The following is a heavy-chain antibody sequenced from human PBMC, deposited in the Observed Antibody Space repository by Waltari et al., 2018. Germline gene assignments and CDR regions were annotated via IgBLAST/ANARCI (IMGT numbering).Heavy chain of an antibody. V-gene: IGHV4-59*01. CDR1: GGSISRYY. Sequence: QVQLQESGPGLVKPSETLSLTCTVSGGSISRYYWRWIRQPPGTGLEWIGYIYYSGSTNYNPSLKSRVTISVDTSKNQFSLKLSSVTAADTAVYYCARDSYSSSSHPTYYYYGMDVWGQGTTVTVSS. CDR2: IYYSGST. J-gene: IGHJ6*02. CDR3: ARDSYSSSSHPTYYYYGMDV. D-gene: IGHD6-6*01.